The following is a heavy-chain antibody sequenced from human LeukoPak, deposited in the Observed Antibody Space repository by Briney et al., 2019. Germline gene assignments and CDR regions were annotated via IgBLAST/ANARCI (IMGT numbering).Heavy chain of an antibody. D-gene: IGHD2-15*01. J-gene: IGHJ4*02. CDR2: THASGST. V-gene: IGHV4-4*07. Sequence: SETLSLTCTVSGGSISSYYWSWIRQSAGKGLEWIGRTHASGSTSYNPSLKSGVTMSLDTSKNQFSLRLSSVAAADTAVYYCARDGPYRSGGSCSFDYWGQGTLVTVSS. CDR1: GGSISSYY. CDR3: ARDGPYRSGGSCSFDY.